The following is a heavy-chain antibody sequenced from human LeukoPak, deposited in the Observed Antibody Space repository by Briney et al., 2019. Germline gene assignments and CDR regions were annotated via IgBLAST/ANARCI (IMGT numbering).Heavy chain of an antibody. CDR3: ARVPTHYYYGMDV. V-gene: IGHV3-30-3*01. D-gene: IGHD4-11*01. J-gene: IGHJ6*02. CDR1: GFTFSSYA. Sequence: PGRSLRLSCAASGFTFSSYAMHWVRQAPGKGLEWVAVISYDGSNKYYADSVEGRFTISRDNSKNTLYLQMNSLRAEDTAVYYCARVPTHYYYGMDVWGQGTTVTVSS. CDR2: ISYDGSNK.